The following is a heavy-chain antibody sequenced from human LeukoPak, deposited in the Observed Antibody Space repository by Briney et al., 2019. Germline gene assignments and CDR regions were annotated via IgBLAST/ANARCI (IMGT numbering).Heavy chain of an antibody. CDR1: GDSVSSNSAA. Sequence: PSQTLSLTCAISGDSVSSNSAAWNWIRQSPSRGLEWLGRTYYRSKWYNDYAVSVKSRITINPDTSKNQFSLQLNSVTPEDTAVYYCARAIYRILPGGTYYFDCWGQGTLVTVSS. CDR3: ARAIYRILPGGTYYFDC. V-gene: IGHV6-1*01. CDR2: TYYRSKWYN. D-gene: IGHD3-16*02. J-gene: IGHJ4*02.